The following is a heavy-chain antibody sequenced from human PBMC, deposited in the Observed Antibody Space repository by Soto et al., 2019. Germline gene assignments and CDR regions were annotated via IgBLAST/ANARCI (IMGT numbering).Heavy chain of an antibody. D-gene: IGHD6-19*01. Sequence: SQTLSLTCAISGDSVSSNSAAWNWIRQSPSRGLEWLGRTYYRSKWYNDYAVSVKSRITINPDTSKNQFSLQLNSVTPEDTAVYYCAREIRVAVAGMEMGSKQRYYYYYGMDVWGQGTTVTVSS. V-gene: IGHV6-1*01. CDR1: GDSVSSNSAA. CDR3: AREIRVAVAGMEMGSKQRYYYYYGMDV. CDR2: TYYRSKWYN. J-gene: IGHJ6*02.